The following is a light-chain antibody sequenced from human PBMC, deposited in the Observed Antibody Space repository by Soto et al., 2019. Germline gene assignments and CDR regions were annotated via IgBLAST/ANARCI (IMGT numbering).Light chain of an antibody. V-gene: IGKV3-11*01. CDR2: DAS. CDR3: QQRNNWPRLT. J-gene: IGKJ4*01. CDR1: QSVSSY. Sequence: EIVLTQSPATLSLSPGERASLSCRASQSVSSYLAWYQQKPGQAPRLLIYDASNRATGIPARFSGSGSGTDLTLTISSLEPEDFAVYYCQQRNNWPRLTFGGGTKVEFK.